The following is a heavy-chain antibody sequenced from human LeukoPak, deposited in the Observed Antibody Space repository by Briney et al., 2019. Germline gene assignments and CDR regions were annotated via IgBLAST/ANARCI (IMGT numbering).Heavy chain of an antibody. J-gene: IGHJ4*01. V-gene: IGHV5-51*01. CDR1: GYTFSNYW. D-gene: IGHD6-19*01. CDR2: INPGDSET. CDR3: ARPGYRSRYFDY. Sequence: GESLKISCQGSGYTFSNYWIGWVRQMPGKGLEWMGSINPGDSETMYSSSFQGQVTISADKSISTAYLQWSSLKASDTAMYYCARPGYRSRYFDYWGHGALVTVSS.